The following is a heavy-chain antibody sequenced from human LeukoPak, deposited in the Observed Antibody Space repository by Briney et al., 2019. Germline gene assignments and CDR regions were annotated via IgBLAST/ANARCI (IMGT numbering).Heavy chain of an antibody. CDR1: GGSFSGYY. V-gene: IGHV4-34*01. Sequence: SETLSLTCAVYGGSFSGYYWSWIRQPPGKGLEWIGEINHSGSTNYNPSLKSRVTISVDTSKNQFSLKLSSVTAADTAVYYCARVWYFWSHLFDIWGQGTMVTVSS. CDR2: INHSGST. CDR3: ARVWYFWSHLFDI. D-gene: IGHD3-3*01. J-gene: IGHJ3*02.